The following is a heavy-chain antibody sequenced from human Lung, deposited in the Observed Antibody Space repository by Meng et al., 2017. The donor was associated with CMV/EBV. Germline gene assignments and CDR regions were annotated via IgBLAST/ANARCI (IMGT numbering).Heavy chain of an antibody. V-gene: IGHV4-61*01. Sequence: SETLSLXCTVSGGSVSSGSYYWSWIRQPPGKGLEWIGYIYYSGSTNYNLSLKSRVTISVDTSKNQFSLKLSSVTAADTAVYYCARDPRLCSSTSCYGYWGQGTLVTVSS. D-gene: IGHD2-2*01. J-gene: IGHJ4*02. CDR1: GGSVSSGSYY. CDR2: IYYSGST. CDR3: ARDPRLCSSTSCYGY.